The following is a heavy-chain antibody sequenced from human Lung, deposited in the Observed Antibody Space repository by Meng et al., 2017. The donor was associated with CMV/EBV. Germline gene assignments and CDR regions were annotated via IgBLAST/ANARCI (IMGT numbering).Heavy chain of an antibody. CDR1: SYTFSSYG. CDR3: ASGTPGRSYCDY. Sequence: HVQLRQSGPEVEKPASSVRVSCKSSSYTFSSYGICWVRQAPGQGLEWMGWFVNYVDTYPAPKFQGRVTLTTDTHTNTAFMELRSLTSDDTAVYYCASGTPGRSYCDYWGQGTLVTVSS. D-gene: IGHD2-15*01. CDR2: FVNYVDT. V-gene: IGHV1-18*01. J-gene: IGHJ4*02.